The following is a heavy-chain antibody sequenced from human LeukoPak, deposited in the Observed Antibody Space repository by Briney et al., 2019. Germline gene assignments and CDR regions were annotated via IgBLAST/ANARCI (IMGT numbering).Heavy chain of an antibody. Sequence: GASVKVSCKASGYTFTSYAMHWVRQAPGQRLEWMGWINAGNGNTKYSQKFQGRVTITRDTSASTAYMELSSLRSEDTAVYYCARNDQWRTFYFDYWGQGTLVTVSS. CDR1: GYTFTSYA. J-gene: IGHJ4*02. V-gene: IGHV1-3*01. D-gene: IGHD6-19*01. CDR2: INAGNGNT. CDR3: ARNDQWRTFYFDY.